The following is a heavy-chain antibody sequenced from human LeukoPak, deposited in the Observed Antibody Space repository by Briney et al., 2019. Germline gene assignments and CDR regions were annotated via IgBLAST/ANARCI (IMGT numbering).Heavy chain of an antibody. J-gene: IGHJ2*01. CDR3: AKIGPYWYFDL. V-gene: IGHV3-23*01. Sequence: GGSLRLSCAASGFTFDSFAMSWVRQAPGRGLEWVSSFSASGDDTYYADSVKGRFTISRDNSRNTLYLQLNSLRADDTAVYYCAKIGPYWYFDLWGRGTLVTVSS. CDR2: FSASGDDT. CDR1: GFTFDSFA. D-gene: IGHD3-16*01.